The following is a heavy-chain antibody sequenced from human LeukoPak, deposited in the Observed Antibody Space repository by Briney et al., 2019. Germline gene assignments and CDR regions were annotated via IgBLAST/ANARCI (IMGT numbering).Heavy chain of an antibody. D-gene: IGHD3-3*01. CDR1: GFTFGDYA. J-gene: IGHJ4*02. CDR3: TTDHNDLWSGYYFDY. CDR2: IRSKAYGGTT. Sequence: GGSLRLSCTASGFTFGDYAMSWVRQAPGEGLEWVGFIRSKAYGGTTEYAASVKGRFTISRDDSKNTLYLQMNSLKTEDTAVYYCTTDHNDLWSGYYFDYWGQRTLVTVSS. V-gene: IGHV3-49*04.